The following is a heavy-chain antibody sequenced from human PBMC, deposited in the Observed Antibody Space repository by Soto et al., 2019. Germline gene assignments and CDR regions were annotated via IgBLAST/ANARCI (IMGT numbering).Heavy chain of an antibody. J-gene: IGHJ4*02. CDR3: ARGPSGDKVDY. D-gene: IGHD7-27*01. V-gene: IGHV4-61*01. Sequence: SETLSLTCTVSGGSVSSGSYYWSWIRQPPEKGLEWIGYIYYSGTTNSSPSLKSRVTISADTSETQFSLKLNSVSAADTAVYYCARGPSGDKVDYWGQGIQVTVSS. CDR1: GGSVSSGSYY. CDR2: IYYSGTT.